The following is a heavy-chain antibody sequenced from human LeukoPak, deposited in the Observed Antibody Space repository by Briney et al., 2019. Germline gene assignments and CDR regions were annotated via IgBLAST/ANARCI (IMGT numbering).Heavy chain of an antibody. CDR3: ARAYGDHGFYYFDF. CDR1: GFTCCDYY. CDR2: ITNTGSTT. V-gene: IGHV3-11*01. Sequence: AGGSLRRSGAGSGFTCCDYYMSWIRQAPGHGLEGVSQITNTGSTTYHADSVMGRFTISRDNAERSLYLQMNSLRAEDTAVYYCARAYGDHGFYYFDFWGQGTLVTVSS. D-gene: IGHD4-17*01. J-gene: IGHJ4*02.